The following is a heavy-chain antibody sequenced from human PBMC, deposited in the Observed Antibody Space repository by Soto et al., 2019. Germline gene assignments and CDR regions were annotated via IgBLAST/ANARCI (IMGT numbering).Heavy chain of an antibody. J-gene: IGHJ5*02. CDR3: TSHQFDP. CDR1: GFTFSGSA. V-gene: IGHV3-73*01. CDR2: IRSKANSYAT. Sequence: GESLKISCAASGFTFSGSAMHWVRQASGKGLEWVGRIRSKANSYATAYAASVKGRFTISRDDSKNTAYLQMNSLKTEDTAVYYCTSHQFDPWGQGTLVTVSS.